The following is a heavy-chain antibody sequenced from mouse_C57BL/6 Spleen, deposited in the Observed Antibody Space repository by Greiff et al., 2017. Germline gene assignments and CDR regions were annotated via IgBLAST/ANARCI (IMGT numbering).Heavy chain of an antibody. Sequence: EVKLQESGGGLVQPGVSMILSSVASGFTFSNYWMNSVGRSPARGLAWVPQLSLQSDNCATHYAESVGGRFTISRDESKSSVYLQMNNLRAEDTGMYYCTGGVVAPYYAMEGWGQVSAVSV. CDR1: GFTFSNYW. J-gene: IGHJ4*01. D-gene: IGHD1-1*01. V-gene: IGHV6-3*01. CDR3: TGGVVAPYYAMEG. CDR2: LSLQSDNCAT.